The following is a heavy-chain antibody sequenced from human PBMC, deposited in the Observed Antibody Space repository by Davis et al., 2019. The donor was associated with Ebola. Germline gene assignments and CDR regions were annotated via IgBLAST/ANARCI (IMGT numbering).Heavy chain of an antibody. V-gene: IGHV4-59*01. J-gene: IGHJ4*02. CDR3: ARGNSSSWYPLFDY. Sequence: MPLETLSLTCTVSGGSISSYYWSWIRQPPGKGLEWIGYIYYSGSTHYNPSLKSRVTISVDTSKNQFSLKLSSVTAADTAVYYCARGNSSSWYPLFDYWGQGTLVTVSS. CDR2: IYYSGST. CDR1: GGSISSYY. D-gene: IGHD6-13*01.